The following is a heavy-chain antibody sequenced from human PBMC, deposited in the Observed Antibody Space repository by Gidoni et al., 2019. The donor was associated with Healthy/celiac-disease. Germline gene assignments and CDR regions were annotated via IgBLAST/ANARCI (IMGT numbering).Heavy chain of an antibody. J-gene: IGHJ4*02. D-gene: IGHD3-22*01. Sequence: QVQLQQWGAGLLKPSETLSLPCAMSGPSFRGYYWSWIRQSPGRGLEWIAEITHTGSTNYKPSLRSRVTISVDASKNQFSLQLRSVTAADTAVYYCARGRYHDSSGFPYWGQGTLVTVSS. V-gene: IGHV4-34*01. CDR2: ITHTGST. CDR1: GPSFRGYY. CDR3: ARGRYHDSSGFPY.